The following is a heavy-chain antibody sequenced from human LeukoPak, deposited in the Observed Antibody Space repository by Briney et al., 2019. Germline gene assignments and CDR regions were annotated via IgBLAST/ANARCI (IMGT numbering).Heavy chain of an antibody. V-gene: IGHV1-3*01. J-gene: IGHJ3*01. Sequence: GASVKVSCKASGYTFTSYAMHWVRQAPGQRLEWMGWINAGNGNTKYSQKFQGRVTITRDTSASTAYMELSSLRSEDTAVYYCAKEVGSLSSYYLIYTFDFWGQGTMVTVSP. CDR3: AKEVGSLSSYYLIYTFDF. D-gene: IGHD3-9*01. CDR1: GYTFTSYA. CDR2: INAGNGNT.